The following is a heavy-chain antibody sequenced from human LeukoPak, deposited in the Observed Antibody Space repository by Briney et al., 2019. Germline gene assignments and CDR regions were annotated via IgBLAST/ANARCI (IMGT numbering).Heavy chain of an antibody. CDR1: GGSISSSNYY. Sequence: SETLSLTCTVSGGSISSSNYYWGWIRQPPGKGLEWIGSIHYSGSTFYNPSLKSRVTISVDTSKNQFSLKLGSVTAADTAVCYCARLYYYGSGSFDYWGQGTLVTVSS. CDR3: ARLYYYGSGSFDY. D-gene: IGHD3-10*01. J-gene: IGHJ4*02. CDR2: IHYSGST. V-gene: IGHV4-39*07.